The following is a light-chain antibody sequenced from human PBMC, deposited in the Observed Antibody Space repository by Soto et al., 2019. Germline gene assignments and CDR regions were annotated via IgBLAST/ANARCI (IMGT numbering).Light chain of an antibody. J-gene: IGKJ1*01. V-gene: IGKV3-11*01. CDR1: QSVSAY. CDR3: QQRSSWPLT. Sequence: EIVLTQSPATLSLSPGERATLSCRASQSVSAYFAWYQQKPGQAPRLLIYDASTRATGIPARLSGSGSGTDFTLTISSIEHEDFAVYYCQQRSSWPLTFGQGTKVEIK. CDR2: DAS.